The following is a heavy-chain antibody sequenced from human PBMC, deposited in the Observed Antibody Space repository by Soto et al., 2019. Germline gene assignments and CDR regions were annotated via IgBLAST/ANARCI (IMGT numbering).Heavy chain of an antibody. V-gene: IGHV5-10-1*01. CDR2: IDPSDSYT. D-gene: IGHD2-2*01. J-gene: IGHJ6*02. Sequence: PGESLKISCKGSGYSFTSYWISWVRQMPGKGLEWMGSIDPSDSYTNFSPSFQGHVTISADKSISTAYLQWSSLKASDTAMYYCARLVLLPAAHSGYYYYGLDVWGQGTTGTAP. CDR1: GYSFTSYW. CDR3: ARLVLLPAAHSGYYYYGLDV.